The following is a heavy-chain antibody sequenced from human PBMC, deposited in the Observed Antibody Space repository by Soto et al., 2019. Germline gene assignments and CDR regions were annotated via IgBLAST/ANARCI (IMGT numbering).Heavy chain of an antibody. CDR2: IWYDGSNK. CDR1: GFTFSSYG. Sequence: SLRLSCAASGFTFSSYGMHWVRQAPGKGLEWVAVIWYDGSNKYYADSVKGRFTISRDNSKNTLYLQMNSLRAEDTAVYYCARDLGTGYYYGMDVWGQGTTVTVSS. CDR3: ARDLGTGYYYGMDV. D-gene: IGHD5-18*01. J-gene: IGHJ6*02. V-gene: IGHV3-33*01.